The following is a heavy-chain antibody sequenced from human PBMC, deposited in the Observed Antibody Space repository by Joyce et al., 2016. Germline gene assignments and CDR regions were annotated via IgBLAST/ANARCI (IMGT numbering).Heavy chain of an antibody. D-gene: IGHD2-21*01. CDR3: AGEPLTDCGSNCYPGDWYFDL. V-gene: IGHV1-69*01. CDR1: GGSFSNYA. J-gene: IGHJ2*01. Sequence: QVQLVQSGAEVKKSGSSVMVSCKASGGSFSNYAISWVRQAHGQGLEWMGGIIPKFGITNYAQNFHGRVTIAADESTGTAYMELGALRSEDTALYYCAGEPLTDCGSNCYPGDWYFDLWGRGTLVTVSS. CDR2: IIPKFGIT.